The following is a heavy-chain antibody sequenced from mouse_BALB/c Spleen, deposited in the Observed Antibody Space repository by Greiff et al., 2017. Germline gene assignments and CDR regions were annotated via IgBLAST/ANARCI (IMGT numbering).Heavy chain of an antibody. J-gene: IGHJ1*01. V-gene: IGHV1-52*01. CDR1: GYTFTSYW. CDR3: ERWVRRDWYFDV. Sequence: QVQLQQPGAELVRPGASVKLSCKASGYTFTSYWMNWVQQRPAQGLEWIGMIDPSDSETHYNQMFKDKATLTVDNSSSTAYMQLSRLTSVDSAVYYCERWVRRDWYFDVWGAGTTVTVSS. CDR2: IDPSDSET. D-gene: IGHD2-14*01.